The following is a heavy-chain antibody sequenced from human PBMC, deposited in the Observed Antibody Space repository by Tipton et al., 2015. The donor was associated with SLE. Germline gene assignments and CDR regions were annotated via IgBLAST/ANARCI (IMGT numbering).Heavy chain of an antibody. D-gene: IGHD3-3*01. J-gene: IGHJ5*02. Sequence: SLRLSCAASGFTFDDYAMHWVRQAPGKGLEWVSGISWNSGSIGYADSVKGRFTISRDNAKNSLYLQMNSLRAEDTALYYCAKGIRFLEWFSLFDPWGQGTLVTVSS. CDR1: GFTFDDYA. CDR2: ISWNSGSI. CDR3: AKGIRFLEWFSLFDP. V-gene: IGHV3-9*01.